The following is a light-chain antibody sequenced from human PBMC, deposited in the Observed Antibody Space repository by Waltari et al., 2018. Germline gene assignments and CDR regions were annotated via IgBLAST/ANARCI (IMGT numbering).Light chain of an antibody. J-gene: IGKJ4*01. CDR1: QNVASN. Sequence: EIVMTQSPATLSVSPGEGATLSCRASQNVASNLAWYQQKSGQAPSLLIYGASTRATGIPARFSGSGSGTEFALTISSLQSEDSAVYYCQHYNNLPLTFGGGTKVEI. CDR2: GAS. CDR3: QHYNNLPLT. V-gene: IGKV3-15*01.